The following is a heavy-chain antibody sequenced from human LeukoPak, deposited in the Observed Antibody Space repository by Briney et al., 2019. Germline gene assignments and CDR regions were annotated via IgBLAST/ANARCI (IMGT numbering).Heavy chain of an antibody. J-gene: IGHJ4*02. CDR1: GFTFSSYA. V-gene: IGHV3-30-3*01. CDR3: ARVWTNKVATRYYFDY. Sequence: GGSLRLSCAASGFTFSSYAMHWVRQAPGKGLEWVAVISYDGSNKYYADSVKGRFTISRDNSKNTLYLQMNSLRAEDTAVYYCARVWTNKVATRYYFDYWGQGTLVTVSS. D-gene: IGHD5-12*01. CDR2: ISYDGSNK.